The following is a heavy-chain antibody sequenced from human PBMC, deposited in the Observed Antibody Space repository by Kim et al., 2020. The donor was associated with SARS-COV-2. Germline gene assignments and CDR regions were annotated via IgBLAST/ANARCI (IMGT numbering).Heavy chain of an antibody. J-gene: IGHJ6*02. Sequence: GGSLRLSCAASGFTFRSYGMHWVRQAPGKGLEWVAVISFDGSKNEYADSVRGRFTLSRDNSKNTLYLQMNSLRADDTAVYYCAKDRRTYYYGMDVWGQGT. V-gene: IGHV3-30*18. CDR2: ISFDGSKN. CDR1: GFTFRSYG. CDR3: AKDRRTYYYGMDV. D-gene: IGHD1-7*01.